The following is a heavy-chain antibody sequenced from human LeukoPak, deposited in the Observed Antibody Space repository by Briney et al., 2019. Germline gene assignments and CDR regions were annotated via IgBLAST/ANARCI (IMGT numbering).Heavy chain of an antibody. CDR3: AGGLRPLDV. CDR1: GGSISGYY. V-gene: IGHV4-59*01. CDR2: IYYSGST. J-gene: IGHJ6*04. Sequence: SETLSLTCTVSGGSISGYYWSWIRQPPGKGLEWIGYIYYSGSTNYNPSLKSRVTISVDTSKNQFSLKLSSVTAADTAVYYCAGGLRPLDVWGKGTTVTVSS. D-gene: IGHD4-17*01.